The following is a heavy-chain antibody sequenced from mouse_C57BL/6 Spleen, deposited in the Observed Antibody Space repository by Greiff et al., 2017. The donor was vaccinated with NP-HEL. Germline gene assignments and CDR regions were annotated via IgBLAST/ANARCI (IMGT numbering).Heavy chain of an antibody. J-gene: IGHJ4*01. D-gene: IGHD2-2*01. CDR1: GFSLTSYG. V-gene: IGHV2-2*01. CDR3: ARNRYGYDPLYYAMDY. CDR2: IWSGGST. Sequence: VKLMESGPGLVQPSQSLSITCTVSGFSLTSYGVHWVRQSPGKGLEWLGVIWSGGSTDYNAAFISRLSISKDNSKSQVFFKMNSLQADDTAIYYWARNRYGYDPLYYAMDYWGQGTSVTVSS.